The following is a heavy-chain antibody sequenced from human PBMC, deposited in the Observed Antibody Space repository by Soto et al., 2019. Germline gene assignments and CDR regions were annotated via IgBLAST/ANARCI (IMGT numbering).Heavy chain of an antibody. V-gene: IGHV4-59*01. CDR2: IYYSGST. CDR1: GGSISSYY. Sequence: SETLSLTCTVSGGSISSYYWIWIRQPPGKGLEWIGYIYYSGSTNYNPSLKSRVTISVDTSKNQFSLKLSSVTAADTAVYYCARVDYDILTGYSPLGHWGQGTLVTVSS. J-gene: IGHJ4*02. CDR3: ARVDYDILTGYSPLGH. D-gene: IGHD3-9*01.